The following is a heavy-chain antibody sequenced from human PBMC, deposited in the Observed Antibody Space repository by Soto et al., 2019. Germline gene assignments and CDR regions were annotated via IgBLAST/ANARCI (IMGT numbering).Heavy chain of an antibody. V-gene: IGHV4-34*01. CDR2: INHSGST. J-gene: IGHJ6*02. CDR3: TRLAGYCSGGRCQGDYAMDV. Sequence: ETLSLTCAVYGGSFSGYYWGWIRQPPGKGLEWIGEINHSGSTNYNPSLKSRVTISVDTSKNQFSLKLSSVTAADTAVYYCTRLAGYCSGGRCQGDYAMDVWGQGTTVSV. CDR1: GGSFSGYY. D-gene: IGHD2-15*01.